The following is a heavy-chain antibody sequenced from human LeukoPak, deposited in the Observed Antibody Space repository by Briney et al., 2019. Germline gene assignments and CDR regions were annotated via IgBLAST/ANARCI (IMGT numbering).Heavy chain of an antibody. J-gene: IGHJ4*02. CDR3: ARGLRYYFDY. D-gene: IGHD4-17*01. V-gene: IGHV5-51*01. Sequence: GEALEISLEGPGCLFTSYWLGLVRQMPGRGLEWMGIIYPGDSDTTYSPSFQGQVTISADKSFTTAYLQWSSLTASDTAIYYCARGLRYYFDYWGQGTLVTVSS. CDR1: GCLFTSYW. CDR2: IYPGDSDT.